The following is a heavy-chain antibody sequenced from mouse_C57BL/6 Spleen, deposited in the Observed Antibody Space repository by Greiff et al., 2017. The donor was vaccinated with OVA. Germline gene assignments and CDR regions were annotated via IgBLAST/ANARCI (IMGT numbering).Heavy chain of an antibody. CDR3: AREGLIYYDYEGFAY. V-gene: IGHV1-84*01. CDR2: ISPGSGNT. Sequence: VQLQQSGPELVKPGASVKISCKASGYTFTDYYINWVKQRPGQGLEWIGWISPGSGNTKYNEKFKGKATLTVDTSSSTAYMQLSSLTSEDSAVYFCAREGLIYYDYEGFAYWGQGTLVTVSA. D-gene: IGHD2-4*01. CDR1: GYTFTDYY. J-gene: IGHJ3*01.